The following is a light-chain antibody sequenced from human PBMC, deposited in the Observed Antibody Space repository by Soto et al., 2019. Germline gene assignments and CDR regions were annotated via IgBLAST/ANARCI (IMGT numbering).Light chain of an antibody. CDR1: QDIRSY. Sequence: DIPLTQSPSFLSASVGDRVTITCRASQDIRSYLAWYQQKPGKAPKLLIYFASTLQSGVPSRFSGSASGTEFTLTISSLQPEDFATYYCQQFNGYPLTFGPGTKVDIK. J-gene: IGKJ3*01. CDR2: FAS. V-gene: IGKV1-9*01. CDR3: QQFNGYPLT.